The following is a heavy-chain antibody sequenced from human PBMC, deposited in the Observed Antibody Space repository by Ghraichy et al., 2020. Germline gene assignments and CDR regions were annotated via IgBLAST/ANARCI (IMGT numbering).Heavy chain of an antibody. V-gene: IGHV3-53*01. CDR2: IYKNGYT. D-gene: IGHD1-1*01. Sequence: LSLTSAASGFTVSSNYMSWVRQAPGKGLEWVSIIYKNGYTYYADSVKGRFTISRDNSKNTLYLQMNSLSAEDTAVYYCAGKLPFDCWGQGTLVTVSS. CDR1: GFTVSSNY. CDR3: AGKLPFDC. J-gene: IGHJ4*02.